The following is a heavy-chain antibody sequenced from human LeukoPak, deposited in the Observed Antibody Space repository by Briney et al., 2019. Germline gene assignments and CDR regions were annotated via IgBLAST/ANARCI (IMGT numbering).Heavy chain of an antibody. V-gene: IGHV3-73*01. J-gene: IGHJ4*02. CDR3: TTRDLYYYDSSGYYYYFDY. CDR1: GFTFSGSA. Sequence: GGSLRLSXAASGFTFSGSAMHWVRQTSGKGLEWIGRIRSKANSYSTAYAASVKGRFTISRDDSKNTAYLQMNSLKTEDTAVYYCTTRDLYYYDSSGYYYYFDYWGQGTLVTVSS. D-gene: IGHD3-22*01. CDR2: IRSKANSYST.